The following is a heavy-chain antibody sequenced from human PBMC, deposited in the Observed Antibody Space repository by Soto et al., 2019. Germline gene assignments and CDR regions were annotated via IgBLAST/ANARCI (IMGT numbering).Heavy chain of an antibody. V-gene: IGHV3-30-3*01. CDR3: ARVAGSSGWYDYFDY. Sequence: GGSLRLSCAASGFTFSSYAMHWVRQAPGKGLEWVAVISYDGSNKYYADSVKGRFTISRDNSKNTLYLQMNSLRAEDTAVYYCARVAGSSGWYDYFDYWGQGTLVTVSS. CDR1: GFTFSSYA. D-gene: IGHD6-19*01. J-gene: IGHJ4*02. CDR2: ISYDGSNK.